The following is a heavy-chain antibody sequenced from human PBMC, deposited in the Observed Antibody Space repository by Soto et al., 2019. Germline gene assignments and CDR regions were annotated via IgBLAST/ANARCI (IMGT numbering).Heavy chain of an antibody. CDR3: ARSGKEYGSESYEYYFYYMDV. Sequence: QVQLVQSGAEVKKPGSSVKVSCKASGGTFSTYGISWVRQAPGQGLEWMGGIIPIFGTANYAQKLQGRVTITADESTSTAYMELSSLRSEDTAVYYRARSGKEYGSESYEYYFYYMDVWGKGTTVSVSS. CDR2: IIPIFGTA. CDR1: GGTFSTYG. J-gene: IGHJ6*03. V-gene: IGHV1-69*01. D-gene: IGHD3-10*01.